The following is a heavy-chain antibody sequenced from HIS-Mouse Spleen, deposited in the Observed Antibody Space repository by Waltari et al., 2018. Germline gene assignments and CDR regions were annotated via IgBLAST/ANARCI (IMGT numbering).Heavy chain of an antibody. CDR1: GFTFSNAW. J-gene: IGHJ4*02. Sequence: EVQLVESGGGLVKPGGSLRLSCAASGFTFSNAWTSWVRQAPGKGLEWVGRIKSKTDGGTTDYAAPVKGRFTISRDDSKNTLYLQMNSLKTEDTAVYYCTTGRYQLLYYFDYWGQGTLVTVSS. CDR2: IKSKTDGGTT. D-gene: IGHD2-2*01. V-gene: IGHV3-15*01. CDR3: TTGRYQLLYYFDY.